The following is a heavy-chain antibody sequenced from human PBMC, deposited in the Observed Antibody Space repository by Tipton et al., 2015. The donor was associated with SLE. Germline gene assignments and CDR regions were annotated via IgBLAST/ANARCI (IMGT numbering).Heavy chain of an antibody. Sequence: SLRLSCAASGFTFSTYSMNWVRQAPGKGLEWVSTISSRSIYIYYADSVRGRFTISRDNAKNTLYLQMNSLRAEDTAVYYCARDGGDYDILTGSFDYWGQGTLVTVSS. CDR2: ISSRSIYI. CDR3: ARDGGDYDILTGSFDY. D-gene: IGHD3-9*01. CDR1: GFTFSTYS. J-gene: IGHJ4*02. V-gene: IGHV3-21*01.